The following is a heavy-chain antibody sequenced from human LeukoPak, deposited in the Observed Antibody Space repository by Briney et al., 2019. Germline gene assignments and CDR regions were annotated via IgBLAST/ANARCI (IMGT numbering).Heavy chain of an antibody. CDR1: GFTFSSYG. J-gene: IGHJ6*03. V-gene: IGHV3-23*01. CDR2: ISGSGGST. D-gene: IGHD2-15*01. Sequence: GGTLRLSCAASGFTFSSYGMSWVRQAPGKGLEWVSAISGSGGSTYYADSVKGRFTISRDNSKNTLYLQMNSLRAEDTAIYYCAKNGDRGAYCTGGTCYPYFYYYMDVWAKGPRSPS. CDR3: AKNGDRGAYCTGGTCYPYFYYYMDV.